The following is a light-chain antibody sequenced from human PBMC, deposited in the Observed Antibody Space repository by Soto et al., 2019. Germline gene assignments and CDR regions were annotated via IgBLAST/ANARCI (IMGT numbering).Light chain of an antibody. V-gene: IGLV2-14*01. CDR2: EVS. J-gene: IGLJ3*02. CDR1: SSDVGGYNY. Sequence: QSPLTQPASVSGSPGQSITISCTGTSSDVGGYNYVSWYQQHPGKAPKLMIYEVSNRPSGVSDRFSGSRSGNTASLTISGLQAEDESDYYCISYTSSSTWVFGGGTKVTVL. CDR3: ISYTSSSTWV.